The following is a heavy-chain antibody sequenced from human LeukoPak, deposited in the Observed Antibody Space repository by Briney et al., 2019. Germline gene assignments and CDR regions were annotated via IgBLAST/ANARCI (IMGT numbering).Heavy chain of an antibody. CDR3: ARAPRRYCSSTSCFDY. J-gene: IGHJ4*02. Sequence: ASVKVSCKASGYTFTGYYMHWVRQAPGQGLEWMGWINPNSGGTNYAQKFQGRVTMTRDTSISTAYMELSRLRSDDTAVYYCARAPRRYCSSTSCFDYWGQGTLVTVSS. D-gene: IGHD2-2*01. CDR2: INPNSGGT. CDR1: GYTFTGYY. V-gene: IGHV1-2*02.